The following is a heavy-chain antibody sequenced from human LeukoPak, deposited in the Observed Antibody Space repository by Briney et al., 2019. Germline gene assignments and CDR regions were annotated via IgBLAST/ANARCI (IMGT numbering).Heavy chain of an antibody. V-gene: IGHV3-33*06. D-gene: IGHD3-22*01. CDR3: AKDGYQPTYYYDSSGYYPDY. CDR1: GFTFSSYG. CDR2: IWYDGSNK. J-gene: IGHJ4*02. Sequence: PGRSLRLSCAASGFTFSSYGMHWVRQAPGKGLEWVAVIWYDGSNKYYADSVKGRFTISGDNSKNTLYLQMNSLRAEDTAVYYCAKDGYQPTYYYDSSGYYPDYWGQGTLVTVSS.